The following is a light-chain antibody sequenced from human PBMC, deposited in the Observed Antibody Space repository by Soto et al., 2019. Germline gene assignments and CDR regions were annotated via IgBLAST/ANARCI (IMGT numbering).Light chain of an antibody. CDR3: CLYATNYI. J-gene: IGLJ1*01. CDR1: SSNIGSNY. CDR2: RNN. V-gene: IGLV1-47*01. Sequence: QSVLTQPPSASGTPGQRVTISCSGSSSNIGSNYVYWYQQLPGTAPKLLIYRNNQRPSGVPDRFSGSKSGTSASLAISGLRSEDEADYYCCLYATNYIFGTGTKLTVL.